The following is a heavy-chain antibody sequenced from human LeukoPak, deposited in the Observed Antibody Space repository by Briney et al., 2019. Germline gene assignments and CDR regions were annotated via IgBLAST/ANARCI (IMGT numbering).Heavy chain of an antibody. CDR1: GVTVSSNY. CDR2: IYSGGST. CDR3: ARVGIVGATNGYYYYGMDV. D-gene: IGHD1-26*01. Sequence: GGSLRLSCAASGVTVSSNYMSWVRQAPGKGLEWVSVIYSGGSTYYVDSVKGRFTISRDNSKNTLYLQMNSLRAEDTAVYCCARVGIVGATNGYYYYGMDVWGQGTTVTVSS. J-gene: IGHJ6*02. V-gene: IGHV3-53*01.